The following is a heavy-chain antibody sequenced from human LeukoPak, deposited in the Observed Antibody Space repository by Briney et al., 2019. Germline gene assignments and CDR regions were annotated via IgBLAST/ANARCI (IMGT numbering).Heavy chain of an antibody. Sequence: GGSLRLSCEASGFTFSTYEMNWVRQTPGKGLEWVSCIGSSGSTIYYADSVKGRFTISRDNGKNSLYLHMNSLRAEDTAVYYCAKDYYYDSSGSFDYWGQGTLVTVSS. CDR3: AKDYYYDSSGSFDY. V-gene: IGHV3-48*03. D-gene: IGHD3-22*01. J-gene: IGHJ4*02. CDR2: IGSSGSTI. CDR1: GFTFSTYE.